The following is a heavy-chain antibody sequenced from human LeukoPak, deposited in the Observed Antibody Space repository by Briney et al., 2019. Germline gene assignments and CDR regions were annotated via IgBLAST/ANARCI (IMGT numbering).Heavy chain of an antibody. Sequence: GEALKISWKGSGYSFTSYWIGWGPQMPGKGLGLRGIIYPGESDNRYRPPFQGKVTISADKSISNGYLQWSSLKASDTAMYYCARLRDSSGYYVDYFDYWGQGTLVTVSS. CDR1: GYSFTSYW. D-gene: IGHD3-22*01. CDR3: ARLRDSSGYYVDYFDY. J-gene: IGHJ4*02. V-gene: IGHV5-51*01. CDR2: IYPGESDN.